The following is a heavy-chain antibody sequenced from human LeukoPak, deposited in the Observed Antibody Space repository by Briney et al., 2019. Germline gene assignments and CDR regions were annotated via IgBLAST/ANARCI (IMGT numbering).Heavy chain of an antibody. CDR2: IYSSGTT. CDR3: ARDTDDWYFDL. V-gene: IGHV4-4*07. D-gene: IGHD4-17*01. Sequence: SETLSLTCTVSGGSMTTHHWNWIRQPAGKGLGWIGRIYSSGTTNYNPSLRSRVTMSVDTSKNQFSLNLNSVTAADTAVYYCARDTDDWYFDLWGRGTLVTVSS. CDR1: GGSMTTHH. J-gene: IGHJ2*01.